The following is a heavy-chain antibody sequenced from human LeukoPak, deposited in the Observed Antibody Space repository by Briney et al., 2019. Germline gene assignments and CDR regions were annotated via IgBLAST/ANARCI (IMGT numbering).Heavy chain of an antibody. V-gene: IGHV3-9*01. J-gene: IGHJ4*02. Sequence: GRSLRLSCAASGFTFDDYAMPWVRQAPGKGLEWVSGISWNSGSIGYADSVKGRFTISRDNAKNSLYLQMNSLRAEDTALYYCAKAPTYDILTGYFDYWGQGTLVTVSS. CDR2: ISWNSGSI. CDR3: AKAPTYDILTGYFDY. CDR1: GFTFDDYA. D-gene: IGHD3-9*01.